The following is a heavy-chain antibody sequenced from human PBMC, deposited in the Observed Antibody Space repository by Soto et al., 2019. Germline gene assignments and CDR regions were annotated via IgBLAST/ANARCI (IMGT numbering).Heavy chain of an antibody. Sequence: SETLSLTCTVSGGSISSSSYYWGWIRQPPGKGLEWIGSIYYSGSTYYNPSLKSRVTISVDTSKNQFSLKLSSVTAADTAVYYCARGYCTNGVCYRNWFDPWGQGTLVTASS. V-gene: IGHV4-39*01. J-gene: IGHJ5*02. CDR2: IYYSGST. CDR3: ARGYCTNGVCYRNWFDP. CDR1: GGSISSSSYY. D-gene: IGHD2-8*01.